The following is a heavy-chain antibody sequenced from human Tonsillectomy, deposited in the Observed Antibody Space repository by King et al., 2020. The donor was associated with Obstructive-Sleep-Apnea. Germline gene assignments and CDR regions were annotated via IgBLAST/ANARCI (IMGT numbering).Heavy chain of an antibody. D-gene: IGHD3-9*01. CDR3: TRARRYFDWLPLAPDAFDI. CDR2: IRSKAYGVTT. CDR1: GFTFGDYA. Sequence: VQLVESGGGLVQPGRSLRLSCTASGFTFGDYAMSWFRQAPGKGLEWGGVIRSKAYGVTTEYAASVKGRFTISRDDSKSIAYLQMNSLKTEDTAVYYCTRARRYFDWLPLAPDAFDIWGQGTMVTVSS. V-gene: IGHV3-49*03. J-gene: IGHJ3*02.